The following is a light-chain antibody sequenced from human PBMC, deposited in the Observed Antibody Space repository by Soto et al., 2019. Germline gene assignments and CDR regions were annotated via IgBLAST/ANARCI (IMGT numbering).Light chain of an antibody. CDR2: EVS. J-gene: IGLJ2*01. CDR3: SSFTSSSTLV. Sequence: QSALTQPPSVSGSPGQSVTISCTGTSSDVGSYNRVSWYQQPPGTAPKLMIYEVSNRPSGVPDRISGSKSGNTASLTISGLQDEDEADYYCSSFTSSSTLVFGGGTKLTVL. CDR1: SSDVGSYNR. V-gene: IGLV2-18*02.